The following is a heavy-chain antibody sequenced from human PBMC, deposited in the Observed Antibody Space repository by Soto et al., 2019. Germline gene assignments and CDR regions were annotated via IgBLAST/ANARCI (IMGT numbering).Heavy chain of an antibody. CDR1: GGSISTGAYY. CDR2: IYYSGST. Sequence: QVQLQESGPGLVKPSQTLSLTCTVSGGSISTGAYYWSWIRQHPGKGLEWIGYIYYSGSTYYNPSLKSRVTISLDTSKNQFSLKLSSVTAADTAVYYCARGRRHYYLDVWGKGTTVTVSS. V-gene: IGHV4-31*03. CDR3: ARGRRHYYLDV. J-gene: IGHJ6*03.